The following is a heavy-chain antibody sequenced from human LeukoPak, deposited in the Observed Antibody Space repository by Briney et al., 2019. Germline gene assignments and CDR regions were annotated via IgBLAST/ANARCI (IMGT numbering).Heavy chain of an antibody. V-gene: IGHV4-59*10. Sequence: ASETLSLTCAVYGGSFSGYYWSWVRQPAGKGLEWIGRIYISGSGSTYYNPSLKSRITLSVGTSKNQFSLKLNSVTAADTAVYYCARGFGYYSFLLYFDYWAQGTLVTVSS. J-gene: IGHJ4*02. D-gene: IGHD3-22*01. CDR1: GGSFSGYY. CDR3: ARGFGYYSFLLYFDY. CDR2: IYISGSGST.